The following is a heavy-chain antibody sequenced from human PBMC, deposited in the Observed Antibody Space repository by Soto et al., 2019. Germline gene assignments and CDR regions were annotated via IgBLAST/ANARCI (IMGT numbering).Heavy chain of an antibody. Sequence: ASVKVSCRVSGYTLTELSMHWVRQAPGKGREWMGGFDPEDGETIYAQKFQGRLTMTEDTSTDTAYMELSSLRSEDTAVYYCATEEGAASGTPEGIDVCGEGTTVPV. J-gene: IGHJ6*01. CDR3: ATEEGAASGTPEGIDV. CDR1: GYTLTELS. D-gene: IGHD6-13*01. CDR2: FDPEDGET. V-gene: IGHV1-24*01.